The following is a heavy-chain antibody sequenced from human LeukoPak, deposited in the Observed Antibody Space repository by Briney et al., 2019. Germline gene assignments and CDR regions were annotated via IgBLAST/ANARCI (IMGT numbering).Heavy chain of an antibody. CDR2: IKQDGSEK. Sequence: GGSLRLSCAASGFTFSSYWMSWVRQAPGKGLEWVANIKQDGSEKYYVDSVKGRFTISRDNAKNSLYLQMNSLRAEDTAVYYCARVRELLLRRYYYYYMDVWGKGTTVTVSS. D-gene: IGHD1-26*01. V-gene: IGHV3-7*01. CDR1: GFTFSSYW. J-gene: IGHJ6*03. CDR3: ARVRELLLRRYYYYYMDV.